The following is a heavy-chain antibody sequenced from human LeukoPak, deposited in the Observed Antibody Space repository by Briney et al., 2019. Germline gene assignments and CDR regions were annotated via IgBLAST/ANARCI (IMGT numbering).Heavy chain of an antibody. J-gene: IGHJ4*02. Sequence: GGSLRLSCAVSGFTFSTYWMGWVRQAPGKGLEWVANIKTDGSEKYYVDSVKGRFTISRDNAKNSLYLQMNSLRAEDTAVYYCARDWNGSGSPNDFWGQGTLVTVSS. CDR1: GFTFSTYW. CDR2: IKTDGSEK. D-gene: IGHD3-10*01. CDR3: ARDWNGSGSPNDF. V-gene: IGHV3-7*01.